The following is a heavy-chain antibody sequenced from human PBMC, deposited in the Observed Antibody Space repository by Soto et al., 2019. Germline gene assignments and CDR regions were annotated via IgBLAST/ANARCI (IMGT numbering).Heavy chain of an antibody. Sequence: SVKVSCKASGVTFSSYAISWVRQAPGQGLEWMGGIIPIFGTANYAQKFQGRVTITADKSTSTAYMELSSLRSEDTAVYYCARDRAQYSSSSLSYYYYGMDVWGQGTTVTVSS. D-gene: IGHD6-6*01. CDR2: IIPIFGTA. V-gene: IGHV1-69*06. J-gene: IGHJ6*02. CDR1: GVTFSSYA. CDR3: ARDRAQYSSSSLSYYYYGMDV.